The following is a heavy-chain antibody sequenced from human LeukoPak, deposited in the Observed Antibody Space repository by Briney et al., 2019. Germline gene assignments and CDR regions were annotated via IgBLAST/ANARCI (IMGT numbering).Heavy chain of an antibody. J-gene: IGHJ4*02. V-gene: IGHV3-30*03. Sequence: GGSLRLSCAGSGFTATTNYMSWVRQAPGKGLEWVAVISYDGSNKYYADSVKGRFTISRDNSKNTLYLQMNSLRAEDTAVYYCARVPGYDSSGYFDYWGQGTLVTVSS. CDR2: ISYDGSNK. D-gene: IGHD3-22*01. CDR3: ARVPGYDSSGYFDY. CDR1: GFTATTNY.